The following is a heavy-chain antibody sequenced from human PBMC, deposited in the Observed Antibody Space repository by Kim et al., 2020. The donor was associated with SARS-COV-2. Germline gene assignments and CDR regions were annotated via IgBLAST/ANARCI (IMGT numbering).Heavy chain of an antibody. D-gene: IGHD6-13*01. CDR2: ISSNGGST. Sequence: GGSLRLSCSASGFTFSSYAMHWVRQAPGKGLEYVSAISSNGGSTYYADSVKGRFTISRDNSKNTLYLQMSSLRAEDTAVYYCVKEGIAAAGNLFFDYWGQGTLVTVSS. J-gene: IGHJ4*02. CDR3: VKEGIAAAGNLFFDY. V-gene: IGHV3-64D*06. CDR1: GFTFSSYA.